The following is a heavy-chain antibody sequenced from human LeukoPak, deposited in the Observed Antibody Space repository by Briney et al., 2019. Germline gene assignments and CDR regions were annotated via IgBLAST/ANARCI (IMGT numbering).Heavy chain of an antibody. CDR3: ARFLRAAYNWFDP. CDR2: INHSGST. D-gene: IGHD2-15*01. Sequence: SETLSLTCAVYGGSFSGYYWSWIRQPPGKGLGWIGEINHSGSTNYNPSLKSRVTISVDTSKNQFSLKLSSVTAADTAVYYCARFLRAAYNWFDPWGQGTLVTVSS. V-gene: IGHV4-34*01. CDR1: GGSFSGYY. J-gene: IGHJ5*02.